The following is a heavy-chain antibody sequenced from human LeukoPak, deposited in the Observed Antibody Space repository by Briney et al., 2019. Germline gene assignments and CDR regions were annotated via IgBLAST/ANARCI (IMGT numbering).Heavy chain of an antibody. V-gene: IGHV4-59*08. CDR3: ARSYSASYDSPAGWFNP. Sequence: SETLSLTCTVSGGSISNYYWSWIRQPPGKGLEWIGYIFYTGSINYNPSLRGRVTISVDTSKSQFSLRLSSVTAADTAVYYCARSYSASYDSPAGWFNPWGQGTLVTVSS. CDR2: IFYTGSI. J-gene: IGHJ5*02. CDR1: GGSISNYY. D-gene: IGHD3-22*01.